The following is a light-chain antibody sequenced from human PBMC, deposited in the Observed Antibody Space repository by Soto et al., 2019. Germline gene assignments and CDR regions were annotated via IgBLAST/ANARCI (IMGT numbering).Light chain of an antibody. J-gene: IGKJ2*01. CDR1: QSVSSSY. V-gene: IGKV3-20*01. CDR3: QQYGYSSYT. Sequence: EVVLTQSPGTLSLSPGERATLSCRASQSVSSSYLAWYQQKPGQAPRLLIYGASSRATGIPDRFSGSGSGTDFALTISRLEPEDFVVYYCQQYGYSSYTFGQGTKLEIK. CDR2: GAS.